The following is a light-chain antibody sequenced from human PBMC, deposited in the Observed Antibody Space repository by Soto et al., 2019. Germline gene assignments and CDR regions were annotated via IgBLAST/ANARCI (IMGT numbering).Light chain of an antibody. CDR2: DAS. CDR3: HQRSNSPFT. CDR1: QSVSSY. J-gene: IGKJ3*01. Sequence: EIVLTQSPATLSLSPGERATLTCRASQSVSSYLAWSQQKPGQAPRLLIYDASNRATGVPARFSGSGSGTAFTLTISSLEPEDFAVYYCHQRSNSPFTVGPRTKVDVK. V-gene: IGKV3-11*01.